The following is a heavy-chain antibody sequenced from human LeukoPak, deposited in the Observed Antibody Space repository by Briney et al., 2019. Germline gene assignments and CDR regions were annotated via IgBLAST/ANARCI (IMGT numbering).Heavy chain of an antibody. J-gene: IGHJ3*02. CDR3: ARLSFCADYCHNAFDI. Sequence: SETLSLTCTVSGGSISGSTYYWGWIRQSPGKGLEWIGNIYYSGSTYYNPSLKSRVTISIDTSKIQFSLKLSSVTAADTAVFSCARLSFCADYCHNAFDIWGQGTMVTVSS. V-gene: IGHV4-39*01. CDR1: GGSISGSTYY. CDR2: IYYSGST. D-gene: IGHD2-21*02.